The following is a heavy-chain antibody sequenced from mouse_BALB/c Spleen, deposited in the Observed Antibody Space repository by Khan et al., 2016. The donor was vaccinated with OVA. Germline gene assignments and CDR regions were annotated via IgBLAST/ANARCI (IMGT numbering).Heavy chain of an antibody. V-gene: IGHV1-7*01. D-gene: IGHD1-1*01. CDR2: INPSTDYT. J-gene: IGHJ2*01. Sequence: QIQLVQSGAELAKPGASVKMSCKASGYSFVNYWIHWVKQRPGQGLEWIGYINPSTDYTEYNQKFKEKATLSADKYSSTAYMQLSSLTSADSEVYHCTILGNSYGSTFVYWGPGATLTVSS. CDR1: GYSFVNYW. CDR3: TILGNSYGSTFVY.